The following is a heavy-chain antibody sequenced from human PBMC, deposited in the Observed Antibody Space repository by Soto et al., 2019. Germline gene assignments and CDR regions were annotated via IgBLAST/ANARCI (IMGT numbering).Heavy chain of an antibody. V-gene: IGHV1-2*04. CDR3: ARGAEGVWRVIISGGWFDP. D-gene: IGHD3-10*01. CDR1: GYTFTGYY. CDR2: INPNSGGT. Sequence: ASVKVSCKASGYTFTGYYMHWVRQAPGQGLEWMGWINPNSGGTNYAQKFQGWVTMTRDTSISTAYMELSRLRSDDTAVYYCARGAEGVWRVIISGGWFDPWGQGTLVTVSS. J-gene: IGHJ5*02.